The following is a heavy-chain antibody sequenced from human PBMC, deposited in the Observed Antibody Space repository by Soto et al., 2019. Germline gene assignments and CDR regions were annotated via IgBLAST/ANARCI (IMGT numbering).Heavy chain of an antibody. CDR1: GYTFTGYY. J-gene: IGHJ6*02. CDR3: ARYPRVPLGYCTTGVCSLIVVPDYGMDV. V-gene: IGHV1-2*04. Sequence: QVQLVQSGAEVKKPGASVKVSCKASGYTFTGYYMHWVRQAPGQGLDWMGWINPNSGGTNYAQKFQGWVTMTRYTSISTPYMELSRLRSDDTAVYYCARYPRVPLGYCTTGVCSLIVVPDYGMDVWGQGTTVTVSS. D-gene: IGHD2-8*01. CDR2: INPNSGGT.